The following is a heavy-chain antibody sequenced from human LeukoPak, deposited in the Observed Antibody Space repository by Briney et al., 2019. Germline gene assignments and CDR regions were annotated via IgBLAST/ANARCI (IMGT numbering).Heavy chain of an antibody. Sequence: SETLSLTCTVSGYSISSGYYWGWIRQSPGKGLEWIGSIYQSGSTYYNPSLKSRVTISIDTSKNQISLKLSSVTAADTAVYYCARQTGSGLFILPGGQGTLVTVSS. V-gene: IGHV4-38-2*02. CDR3: ARQTGSGLFILP. CDR2: IYQSGST. CDR1: GYSISSGYY. J-gene: IGHJ4*02. D-gene: IGHD3/OR15-3a*01.